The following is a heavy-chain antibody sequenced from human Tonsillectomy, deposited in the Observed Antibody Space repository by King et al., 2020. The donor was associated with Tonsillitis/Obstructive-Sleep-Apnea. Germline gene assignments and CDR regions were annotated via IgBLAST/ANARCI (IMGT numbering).Heavy chain of an antibody. CDR1: GFTFSSYG. D-gene: IGHD6-13*01. V-gene: IGHV3-33*01. J-gene: IGHJ6*02. Sequence: VQLVESGGGVVQPGRSLRLSCAASGFTFSSYGMHWVRQAPGKGLEWVAVIWYGGSNKYYADSVKGRFTISRDNSKNTLYLQMNSLRAEDTAVYYCARDPVAGWVYYGMDVWGQGTTVTVSS. CDR2: IWYGGSNK. CDR3: ARDPVAGWVYYGMDV.